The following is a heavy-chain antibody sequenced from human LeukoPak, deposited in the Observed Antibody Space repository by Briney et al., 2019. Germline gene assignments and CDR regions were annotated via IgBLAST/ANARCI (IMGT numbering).Heavy chain of an antibody. V-gene: IGHV4-59*01. Sequence: PSETLSLTCTVSGGSISSYYWSWIRQPPGKGLEWIGYIYYSGSTNYNPSLNSRVTISVDTSKNQFSLKLSSVAAADTAVYYCARGAYSGYDQYYFDYWGQGTLVTVSS. CDR1: GGSISSYY. CDR2: IYYSGST. J-gene: IGHJ4*02. CDR3: ARGAYSGYDQYYFDY. D-gene: IGHD5-12*01.